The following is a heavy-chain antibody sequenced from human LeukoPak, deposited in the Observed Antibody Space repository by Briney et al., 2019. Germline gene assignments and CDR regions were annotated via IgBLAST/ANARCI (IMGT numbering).Heavy chain of an antibody. J-gene: IGHJ4*02. Sequence: GGSLRLSCAASGFTFSSYAMSWVRQAPGKWLEWVSAITSSGGSAYYADSVKGRFTISRDNSKNTLYLQMNSLRAEDTAVYYCARDYPTFGVVPIFHYWGQGTLVSVSS. CDR2: ITSSGGSA. V-gene: IGHV3-23*01. CDR1: GFTFSSYA. CDR3: ARDYPTFGVVPIFHY. D-gene: IGHD3-3*01.